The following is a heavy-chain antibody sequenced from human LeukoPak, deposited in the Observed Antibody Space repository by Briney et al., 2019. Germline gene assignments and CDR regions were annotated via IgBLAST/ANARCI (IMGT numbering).Heavy chain of an antibody. CDR3: AKSSIMFAAGRLGSIDF. J-gene: IGHJ4*02. CDR1: GFKFTSYS. CDR2: ISSSGSPI. D-gene: IGHD6-25*01. V-gene: IGHV3-48*04. Sequence: GGSLRLSCAASGFKFTSYSMNWVRQAPGKGLEWISYISSSGSPIYYADSVKGRFTISRDNAKKSSDLQMTNLTAEDTAVYYCAKSSIMFAAGRLGSIDFWGQGTLVTVSS.